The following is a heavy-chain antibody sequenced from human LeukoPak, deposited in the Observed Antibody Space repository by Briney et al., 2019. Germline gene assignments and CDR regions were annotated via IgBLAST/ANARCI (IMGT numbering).Heavy chain of an antibody. J-gene: IGHJ4*02. Sequence: PGGSLRLSCAASGFTFSSCAMSWVRQAPGKGLEWVSAISGSGGSTYYADSVKGRFTISRDNSKNTLYLQMNSLRAEDTAGYYCARRWYYDSSGYYYAFDYWGQGTLVTVSS. CDR2: ISGSGGST. CDR3: ARRWYYDSSGYYYAFDY. D-gene: IGHD3-22*01. CDR1: GFTFSSCA. V-gene: IGHV3-23*01.